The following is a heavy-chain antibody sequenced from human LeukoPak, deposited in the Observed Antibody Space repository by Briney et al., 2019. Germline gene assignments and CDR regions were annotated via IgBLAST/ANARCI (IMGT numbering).Heavy chain of an antibody. D-gene: IGHD3-22*01. Sequence: SETLSLTCTVSGGSISSYYWSWIRQPPGKGLEWIGYIYYRGSTNYNPSLKSRVSMSGDTSKNQISLKLSSVTAADTAVYYCARDRYYYDSSGTRWLDPWGQGILVTVSS. J-gene: IGHJ5*02. V-gene: IGHV4-59*01. CDR1: GGSISSYY. CDR3: ARDRYYYDSSGTRWLDP. CDR2: IYYRGST.